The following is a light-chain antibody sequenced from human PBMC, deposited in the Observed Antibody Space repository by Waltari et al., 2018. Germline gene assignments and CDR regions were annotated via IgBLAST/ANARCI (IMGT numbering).Light chain of an antibody. CDR3: YQHSSGYS. Sequence: VILTQSPATLSLSPGERATLSCRASQSVSSYLAWYQQKPGQAPRLLIHSASSRATGIPDRFSGSGSGTEFTLTISSLEPEDVGVYHCYQHSSGYSFGQGTKAEIK. J-gene: IGKJ2*03. V-gene: IGKV3-11*01. CDR2: SAS. CDR1: QSVSSY.